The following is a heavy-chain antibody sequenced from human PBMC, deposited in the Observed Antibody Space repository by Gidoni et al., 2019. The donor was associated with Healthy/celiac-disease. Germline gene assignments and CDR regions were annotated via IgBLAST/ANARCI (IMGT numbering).Heavy chain of an antibody. J-gene: IGHJ4*02. V-gene: IGHV3-23*01. CDR3: AKEGDQIAVAGHFDY. CDR1: GVTWSSYA. CDR2: ISGSGGST. D-gene: IGHD6-19*01. Sequence: EVQLLESGGGLVQPGGSLRRAWAASGVTWSSYAMSWVRQAPGKGLEWVSAISGSGGSTYYADSVKGRFTISRDNSKNTLYLHMNSLRAEDTAVYYCAKEGDQIAVAGHFDYWGQGTLVTVSS.